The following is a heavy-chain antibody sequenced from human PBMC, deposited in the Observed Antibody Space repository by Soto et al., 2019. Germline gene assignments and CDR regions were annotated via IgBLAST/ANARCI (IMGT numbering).Heavy chain of an antibody. CDR1: GYTFTGYY. CDR2: IGPNSGGT. CDR3: GRGRSGELVVFY. D-gene: IGHD1-7*01. V-gene: IGHV1-2*02. Sequence: QVQLVQSGAEVKKSGASVKVSCKASGYTFTGYYIHWVRQAPGQGFEWMGEIGPNSGGTKYAQKFQGRVTMTRDTSIYTVYMELSNLSPDDTAVYYCGRGRSGELVVFYWGQGTLVTVYS. J-gene: IGHJ4*02.